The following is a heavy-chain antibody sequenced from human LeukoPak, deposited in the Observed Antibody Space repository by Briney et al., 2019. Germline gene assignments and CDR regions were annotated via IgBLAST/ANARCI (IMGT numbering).Heavy chain of an antibody. D-gene: IGHD2-21*01. CDR1: GFTFDDYG. Sequence: GGSLRLSCAASGFTFDDYGMSWVRQAPGRGLEWVSAISGGGGSTYYADSVKGRFTISRDNARNSLDLHMSSLGAEDTAVYYCAREGDGSRYYFDYWGQGILVTVSS. V-gene: IGHV3-23*01. CDR2: ISGGGGST. CDR3: AREGDGSRYYFDY. J-gene: IGHJ4*02.